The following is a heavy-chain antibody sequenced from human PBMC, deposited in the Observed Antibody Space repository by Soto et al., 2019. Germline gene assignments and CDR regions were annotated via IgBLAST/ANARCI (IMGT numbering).Heavy chain of an antibody. V-gene: IGHV3-74*01. CDR3: AKDLHIAATDY. Sequence: GGSLRLSCAASGFSFSNYWMHWVRQAPGKGLVWVSRIKGDGSETNYADSVKGRFTISRDNAKNTLYLQMNSLRAEDTAVYYCAKDLHIAATDYWGQGTLVT. CDR2: IKGDGSET. J-gene: IGHJ4*02. CDR1: GFSFSNYW. D-gene: IGHD6-13*01.